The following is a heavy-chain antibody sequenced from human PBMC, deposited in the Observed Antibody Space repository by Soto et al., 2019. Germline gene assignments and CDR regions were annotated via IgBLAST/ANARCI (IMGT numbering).Heavy chain of an antibody. CDR2: ISYGGSNK. Sequence: QVQLVESGGGVVQPGRSLRLSCAASGFTFSSYGMHWVRQAPGKGLEWVAVISYGGSNKYYADSVKGRFTISRDNSKNTLYLQMNSLRAEDTAVYYCAIMSSSWDYQLGYWGQGTLVTVSS. CDR3: AIMSSSWDYQLGY. J-gene: IGHJ4*02. D-gene: IGHD6-13*01. V-gene: IGHV3-30*03. CDR1: GFTFSSYG.